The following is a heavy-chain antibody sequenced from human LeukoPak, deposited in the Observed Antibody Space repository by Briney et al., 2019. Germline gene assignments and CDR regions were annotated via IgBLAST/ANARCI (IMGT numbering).Heavy chain of an antibody. D-gene: IGHD3-10*01. CDR1: GGSISSGDYY. V-gene: IGHV4-39*07. Sequence: SQTLSLTCTVSGGSISSGDYYWSWIRQPPGKGLEWIGSIYYSGSTYYNPSLKSRVTISVDTSKNQFSLKLSSVTAADTAVYYCAREGDYYGSGSYDPAPEFDYWGQGTLVTVSS. J-gene: IGHJ4*02. CDR2: IYYSGST. CDR3: AREGDYYGSGSYDPAPEFDY.